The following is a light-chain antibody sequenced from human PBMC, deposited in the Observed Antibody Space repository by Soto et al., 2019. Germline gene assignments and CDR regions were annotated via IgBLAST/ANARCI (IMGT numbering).Light chain of an antibody. Sequence: EVVLTQSPATLSLSPVESATIACRASESVGRFLAWYQQRPGQAPRLLMYDVSKRAADTPARFSGSGSGTDFTLTISSLETEDFAIYYCQQATNWPPRTFGPGTKVDIK. V-gene: IGKV3-11*01. CDR2: DVS. CDR1: ESVGRF. J-gene: IGKJ1*01. CDR3: QQATNWPPRT.